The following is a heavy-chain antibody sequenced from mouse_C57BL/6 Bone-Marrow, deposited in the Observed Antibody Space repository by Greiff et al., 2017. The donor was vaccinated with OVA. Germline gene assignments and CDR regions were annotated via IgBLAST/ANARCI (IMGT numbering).Heavy chain of an antibody. CDR1: GFTIKNTY. V-gene: IGHV14-3*01. CDR2: IDPANGNT. CDR3: ARDDYDGRNWYFDV. J-gene: IGHJ1*03. Sequence: EVKLQESVAELVRPGASVKLSCTASGFTIKNTYMHWVKQRPEQGLEWIGRIDPANGNTKYAPKFQGKATITADTSSNTAYLQLSSLTSEDTAIYYCARDDYDGRNWYFDVWGTGTTVTVSS. D-gene: IGHD2-4*01.